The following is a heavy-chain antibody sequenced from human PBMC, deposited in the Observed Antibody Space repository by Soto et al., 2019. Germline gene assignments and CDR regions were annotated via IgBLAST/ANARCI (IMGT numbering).Heavy chain of an antibody. CDR2: ISSTGNTI. Sequence: QVQLVESGGGLVQTSGSLRIACVASGFTFSDYYMSWVRQAPGKGLGWVSYISSTGNTIYYADSVKGRFTISRDNAKNSVYLQMNNLRAEDTALYFCAKMSSENYYDPVFSWGQGTLVTVSS. CDR3: AKMSSENYYDPVFS. V-gene: IGHV3-11*01. J-gene: IGHJ4*02. D-gene: IGHD3-22*01. CDR1: GFTFSDYY.